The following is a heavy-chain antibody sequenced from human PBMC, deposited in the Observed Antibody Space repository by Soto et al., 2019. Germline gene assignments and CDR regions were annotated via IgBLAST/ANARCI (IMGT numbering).Heavy chain of an antibody. Sequence: QVQLVQSGVEVKKPGASVKVSCKASGYTFISHGISWVRQAPGQGLEWMGWISGKNGNTNYAQKPQGRVTLTTDTTTSKAYMELRSLRSDDTAVYYCARVSSSIVVVPDYGMDVWGQGTTVTVSS. CDR3: ARVSSSIVVVPDYGMDV. CDR2: ISGKNGNT. CDR1: GYTFISHG. V-gene: IGHV1-18*04. J-gene: IGHJ6*02. D-gene: IGHD2-15*01.